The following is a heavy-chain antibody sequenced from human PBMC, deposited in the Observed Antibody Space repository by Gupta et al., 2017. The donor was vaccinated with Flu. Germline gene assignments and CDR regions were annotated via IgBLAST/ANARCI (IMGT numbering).Heavy chain of an antibody. V-gene: IGHV3-23*01. J-gene: IGHJ1*01. CDR2: ITDKGVR. Sequence: EVQLLESGGDLVQPGGSLRLSCAASGFTFSAYAMSWVRQAPGKGLDWVSTITDKGVRHYADSVRGRFTISRDDSRNMLYLHMSFLRAEDTALYFCRDGRDDVWGQGTLVTVSS. CDR3: RDGRDDV. CDR1: GFTFSAYA.